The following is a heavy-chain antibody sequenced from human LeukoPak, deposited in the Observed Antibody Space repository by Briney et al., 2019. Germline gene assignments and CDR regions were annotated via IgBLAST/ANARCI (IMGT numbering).Heavy chain of an antibody. CDR2: RYSTGDT. V-gene: IGHV4-59*01. J-gene: IGHJ4*03. D-gene: IGHD3-22*01. Sequence: SETLSLTCTVSGASINNYYWSWVRQPPLTGLEWIGYRYSTGDTSYNPSLESRVSISMDTSKNHFSLEITSVTAADTAVYYCARGSRVYDRSGFHTWHDYWGHGTLVTVSS. CDR3: ARGSRVYDRSGFHTWHDY. CDR1: GASINNYY.